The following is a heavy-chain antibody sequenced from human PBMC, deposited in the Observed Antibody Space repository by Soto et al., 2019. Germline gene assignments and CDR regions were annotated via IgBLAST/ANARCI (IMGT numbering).Heavy chain of an antibody. V-gene: IGHV4-59*01. D-gene: IGHD3-9*01. CDR1: GGSISSYY. Sequence: SETLSLTCTVSGGSISSYYWSWIRQPPGKGLEWIGYIYYSGSTNYNPSLKSRVTISVDTSKNQFSLKLSSVTAADTAVYYCARASPTYYDILTGYSQYYFDYWGQGTLVTVSS. J-gene: IGHJ4*02. CDR3: ARASPTYYDILTGYSQYYFDY. CDR2: IYYSGST.